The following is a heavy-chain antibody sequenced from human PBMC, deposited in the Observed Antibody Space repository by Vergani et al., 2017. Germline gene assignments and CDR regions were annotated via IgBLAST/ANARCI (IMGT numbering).Heavy chain of an antibody. Sequence: QVQLVQSGAEVKKPGSSVKVSCKASGGTFSSYAISWVRQAPGQGLEWMGGIIPIFGTANYAQKFQGRVTITADESTSTAYMELSSLRSEDTAVYYCAGAKDYYDSSGYQVSYYYYYMDVWGKGTTVTVSS. J-gene: IGHJ6*03. CDR1: GGTFSSYA. V-gene: IGHV1-69*01. CDR3: AGAKDYYDSSGYQVSYYYYYMDV. CDR2: IIPIFGTA. D-gene: IGHD3-22*01.